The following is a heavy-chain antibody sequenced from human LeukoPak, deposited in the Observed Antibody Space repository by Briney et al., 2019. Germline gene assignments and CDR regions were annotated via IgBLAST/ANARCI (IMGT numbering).Heavy chain of an antibody. CDR3: ARGLRSDY. CDR2: MNPNSGRR. Sequence: ASVKVSCKASGYTFSNYDINWVRQARGQGLEWMGWMNPNSGRRVYAQKFQGRVTMTRNSSINTAYMELTSLRSDDTAVYYCARGLRSDYWGQGTLVTVSS. D-gene: IGHD3-16*02. J-gene: IGHJ4*02. V-gene: IGHV1-8*01. CDR1: GYTFSNYD.